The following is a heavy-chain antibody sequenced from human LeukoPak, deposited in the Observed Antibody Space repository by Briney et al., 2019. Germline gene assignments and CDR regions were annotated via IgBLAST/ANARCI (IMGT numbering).Heavy chain of an antibody. CDR3: VTEERDVVVFDY. CDR2: ISDDGRIT. J-gene: IGHJ4*02. Sequence: GGPLRLSCAASGFTFSTFGFHWVRQAPGKGLEWVALISDDGRITYYADSVRGRFTVSRDDYQNTLYLQMNSLRVDDAGVYYCVTEERDVVVFDYWGQGTLVAVSA. D-gene: IGHD2-15*01. V-gene: IGHV3-30*04. CDR1: GFTFSTFG.